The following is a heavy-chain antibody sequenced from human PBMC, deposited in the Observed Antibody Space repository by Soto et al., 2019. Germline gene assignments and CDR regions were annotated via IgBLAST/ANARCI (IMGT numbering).Heavy chain of an antibody. Sequence: GGSLRLSCAASGFTFSGSAMHWVRQASGKGLEWVGRIRSKANSYATAYAASVKGRFTISRDDSKNTAYLQMNSLKTEDTAVYYCTGTTPRGYYYYYYMDVWGKGTTVTVSS. V-gene: IGHV3-73*01. CDR2: IRSKANSYAT. D-gene: IGHD4-4*01. J-gene: IGHJ6*03. CDR3: TGTTPRGYYYYYYMDV. CDR1: GFTFSGSA.